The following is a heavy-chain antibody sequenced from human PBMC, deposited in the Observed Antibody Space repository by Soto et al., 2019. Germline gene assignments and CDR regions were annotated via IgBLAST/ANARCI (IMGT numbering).Heavy chain of an antibody. D-gene: IGHD2-2*01. CDR3: AKAPGRPSCFKCTLDY. V-gene: IGHV3-7*03. J-gene: IGHJ4*02. CDR2: IRQDGRER. CDR1: GFTFSNYY. Sequence: PGGSLRLSCTASGFTFSNYYMMWVRQAPGKGLEWVANIRQDGRERHYVDSVKGRFTISRDNAKNMVYLQMDSLRDDDTAVYSCAKAPGRPSCFKCTLDYWGPGTRVTVSS.